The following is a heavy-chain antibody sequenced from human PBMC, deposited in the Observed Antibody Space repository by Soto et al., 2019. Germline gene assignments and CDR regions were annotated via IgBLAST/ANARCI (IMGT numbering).Heavy chain of an antibody. CDR3: ASLGLRFLEWTYYYYGMDV. D-gene: IGHD3-3*01. CDR1: GGSISSGGYY. V-gene: IGHV4-31*03. J-gene: IGHJ6*02. CDR2: IYYSGST. Sequence: SETLSLTCTVSGGSISSGGYYWSWIRQHPGKGLEWIGYIYYSGSTYYNPSLKSRVTISVDTSKNQFSLKLSSVTAADTAVYYCASLGLRFLEWTYYYYGMDVWGQGTTVTVSS.